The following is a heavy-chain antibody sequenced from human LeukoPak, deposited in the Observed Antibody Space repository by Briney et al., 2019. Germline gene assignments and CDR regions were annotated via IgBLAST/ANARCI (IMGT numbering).Heavy chain of an antibody. D-gene: IGHD4/OR15-4a*01. CDR2: ISWNSGSI. CDR1: GFTFDDYS. CDR3: AKGGYGETYYFDY. J-gene: IGHJ4*02. Sequence: PGRSLRLSCAASGFTFDDYSMHWVRQAPGKGLEWVSGISWNSGSIGYADSVKGRFTISRDNAKNSLYLQMNSLRAEDTALYYCAKGGYGETYYFDYWGQGTLVTVSS. V-gene: IGHV3-9*01.